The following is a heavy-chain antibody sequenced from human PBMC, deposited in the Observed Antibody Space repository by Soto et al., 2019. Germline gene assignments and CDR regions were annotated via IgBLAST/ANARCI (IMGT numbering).Heavy chain of an antibody. V-gene: IGHV3-23*01. D-gene: IGHD6-6*01. CDR3: AKLSRQLVSFGRNFPDY. J-gene: IGHJ4*02. CDR1: GFTFSSYA. Sequence: PGGSLRLSCAASGFTFSSYAMSWVRQAPGKGLEWVSAISGSGGSTYYADSVKGRFTISRDNSKNTLYLQMNSLRAEDTAVYYCAKLSRQLVSFGRNFPDYWGQGTLVTVSS. CDR2: ISGSGGST.